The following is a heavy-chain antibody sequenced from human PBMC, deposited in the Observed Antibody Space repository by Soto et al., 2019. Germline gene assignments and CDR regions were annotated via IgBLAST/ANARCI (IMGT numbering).Heavy chain of an antibody. CDR2: IIPISGTA. CDR1: GDTFSSYA. CDR3: ARALGGVGPTYFYSSAMDV. V-gene: IGHV1-69*01. Sequence: QVQLVQSGAEVKKPGSSVKVSCKASGDTFSSYAISWVRQAPGQGLEWMGGIIPISGTADYAQKFQGRVTITADEYTSIAYMELSSLRSEDTALYYCARALGGVGPTYFYSSAMDVWGQGTTVTVSS. J-gene: IGHJ6*02. D-gene: IGHD3-16*01.